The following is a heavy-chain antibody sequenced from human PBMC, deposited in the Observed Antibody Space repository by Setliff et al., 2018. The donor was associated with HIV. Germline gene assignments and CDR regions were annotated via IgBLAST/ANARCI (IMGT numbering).Heavy chain of an antibody. D-gene: IGHD3-3*01. J-gene: IGHJ4*02. V-gene: IGHV1-8*02. CDR1: GYTFTSYD. CDR3: AREGYNFWSGFHH. Sequence: GASVKVSCKASGYTFTSYDINWVRQATGQGLEWMGWMNPGTGNTGYAEKFQGRVSMTRNTSISTAYMELSSLRSEDTAVYYCAREGYNFWSGFHHWGQGTLVTVSS. CDR2: MNPGTGNT.